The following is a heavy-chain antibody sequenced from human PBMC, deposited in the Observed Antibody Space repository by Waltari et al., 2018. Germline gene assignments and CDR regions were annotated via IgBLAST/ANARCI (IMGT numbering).Heavy chain of an antibody. J-gene: IGHJ4*02. CDR3: ARSTRGSFDF. CDR1: GFTFGHYW. Sequence: EVHLVESGGGLVRPGGSLRLSCAVSGFTFGHYWLHWVRQSPGKCLMWVSRININGTTVTYADSVKGLFTISRDNAKSTLYLEMQGLRADDTAIYYCARSTRGSFDFWGQGALVTVSS. CDR2: ININGTTV. D-gene: IGHD3-10*01. V-gene: IGHV3-74*03.